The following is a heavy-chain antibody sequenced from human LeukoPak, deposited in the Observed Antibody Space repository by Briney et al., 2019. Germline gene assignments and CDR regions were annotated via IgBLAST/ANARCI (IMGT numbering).Heavy chain of an antibody. V-gene: IGHV4-59*01. D-gene: IGHD3-10*01. CDR3: ARVSGGSGSGPVDY. CDR1: GGSISSYY. Sequence: SETLSLTCTVSGGSISSYYWSWIRQPPGKGLEWIGYIYNSVITNSNPSLKSRVTMSVDTSKNQFSLKLGPLTAADTAIYYCARVSGGSGSGPVDYWGQGTLVTVSS. CDR2: IYNSVIT. J-gene: IGHJ4*02.